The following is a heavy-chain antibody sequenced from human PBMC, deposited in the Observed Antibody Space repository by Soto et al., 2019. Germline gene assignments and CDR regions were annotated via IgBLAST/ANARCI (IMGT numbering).Heavy chain of an antibody. CDR1: GGSFSGYY. Sequence: PSETLSLTCAVYGGSFSGYYWSWIRQPPGKGLEWIGEINHSGSTNYNPSLKSRVTISVDTSKNQFPLKLSSVTAADTAVYYCARGCRVTTVTRYFDYWGQGTLVTVSS. CDR3: ARGCRVTTVTRYFDY. CDR2: INHSGST. V-gene: IGHV4-34*01. J-gene: IGHJ4*02. D-gene: IGHD4-17*01.